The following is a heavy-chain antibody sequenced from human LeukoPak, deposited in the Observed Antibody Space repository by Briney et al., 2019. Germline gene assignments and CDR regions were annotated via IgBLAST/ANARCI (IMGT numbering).Heavy chain of an antibody. CDR3: ATQSFGLFEY. CDR2: INQDGSDK. Sequence: GGSLRLSCAASGFTFSSYAMSWVRQAPGKGLEWVGNINQDGSDKYYVDSVKGRFTISRDNAKNSLYLQMNSLRAEDTAVYYCATQSFGLFEYWGQGTLVTFSS. CDR1: GFTFSSYA. V-gene: IGHV3-7*01. J-gene: IGHJ4*02. D-gene: IGHD3-16*01.